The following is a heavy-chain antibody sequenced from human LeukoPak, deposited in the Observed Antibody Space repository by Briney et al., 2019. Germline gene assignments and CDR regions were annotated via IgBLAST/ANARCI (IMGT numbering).Heavy chain of an antibody. Sequence: GGSLRLSCAASGFTFSSYAMHWVRQAPGKGLEWVAVISYDGSNKYYADSVKGRFTISRDNSKNTLYLQMNSLRAEDTAVYYCARAEYYYDSSPDYWGQGTLVTVSS. CDR1: GFTFSSYA. J-gene: IGHJ4*02. V-gene: IGHV3-30-3*01. CDR3: ARAEYYYDSSPDY. CDR2: ISYDGSNK. D-gene: IGHD3-22*01.